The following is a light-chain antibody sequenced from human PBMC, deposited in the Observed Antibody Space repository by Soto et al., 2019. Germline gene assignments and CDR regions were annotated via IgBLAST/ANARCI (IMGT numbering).Light chain of an antibody. J-gene: IGLJ1*01. CDR3: ISFTSSSTLV. CDR1: SSDVGGYNY. Sequence: QSVLTQPASVSGSPGQSITISCTGTSSDVGGYNYVSWYQQHPGEAPKLMIYEVSNRPSGVSNRFSGSKSGNTASLTISGLQAEDEADYYCISFTSSSTLVFGTGTSHRP. V-gene: IGLV2-14*01. CDR2: EVS.